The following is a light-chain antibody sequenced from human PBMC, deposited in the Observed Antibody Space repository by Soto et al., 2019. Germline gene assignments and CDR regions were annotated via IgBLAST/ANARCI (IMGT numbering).Light chain of an antibody. Sequence: EIVLTQSPGTLSLSPGERATLSCRASQSVSSNYLAWYQHGPGQAPRLLIYGASSRATDISDRFSGSGSGTDFTLTISRLEPEDFAVYYCQQYGTSPALTFGGGTKVDIK. V-gene: IGKV3-20*01. CDR1: QSVSSNY. CDR3: QQYGTSPALT. J-gene: IGKJ4*01. CDR2: GAS.